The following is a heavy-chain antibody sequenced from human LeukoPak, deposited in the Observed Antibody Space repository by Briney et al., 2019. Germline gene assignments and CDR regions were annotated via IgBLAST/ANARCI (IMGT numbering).Heavy chain of an antibody. J-gene: IGHJ4*02. CDR1: GYSFTSYW. CDR3: AGLGVGATMDIVY. D-gene: IGHD1-26*01. Sequence: GESLKISCKGSGYSFTSYWIGWVRQMPGKGLEGLGIIYPGDSNTRYCPFFQGQVTISADKSISPAYLQWSTLKASDTAMFYVAGLGVGATMDIVYWGEGTLVTVSS. V-gene: IGHV5-51*01. CDR2: IYPGDSNT.